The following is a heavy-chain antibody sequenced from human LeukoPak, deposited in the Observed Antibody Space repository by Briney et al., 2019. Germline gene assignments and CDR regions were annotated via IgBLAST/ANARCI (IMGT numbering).Heavy chain of an antibody. D-gene: IGHD6-13*01. J-gene: IGHJ4*02. CDR2: ISDDGRNK. CDR1: GFTFNNYG. CDR3: AKDRETTASGTFDY. V-gene: IGHV3-30*18. Sequence: GGSLRLSCAASGFTFNNYGMHYVRQAPGKGLEWVAVISDDGRNKNYADSVKGRFTISRDNSNNTPYLQMNSLRAEDTGVYYCAKDRETTASGTFDYWGQGTLVTVSS.